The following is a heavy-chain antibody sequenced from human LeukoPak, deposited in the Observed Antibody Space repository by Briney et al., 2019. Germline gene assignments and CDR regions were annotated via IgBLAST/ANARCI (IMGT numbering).Heavy chain of an antibody. J-gene: IGHJ4*02. CDR2: ISHSGNP. V-gene: IGHV4-4*02. Sequence: RASGTLSLTCAVSGGSISGGKWWSWVRQPPGKGLEWIGEISHSGNPNYNPSLKSRLTISVDRSKNQFSLKLSSVTAADTAVYYCASGLEPYYFDYWGQGTLVTVSS. CDR1: GGSISGGKW. D-gene: IGHD1-1*01. CDR3: ASGLEPYYFDY.